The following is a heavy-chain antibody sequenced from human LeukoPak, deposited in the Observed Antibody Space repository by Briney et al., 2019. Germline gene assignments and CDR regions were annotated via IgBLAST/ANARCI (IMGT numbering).Heavy chain of an antibody. CDR2: IYSGGST. Sequence: LPGGSLRLSCAASGFTVSSNYMSWVRQAPGKGLEWVSVIYSGGSTYYADSVKGRFTISRDNSKNTLYLQMNSLRAEDTAVYYCARLYDRASGSGDYWGQGTLVTVSS. D-gene: IGHD3-22*01. CDR3: ARLYDRASGSGDY. CDR1: GFTVSSNY. V-gene: IGHV3-66*04. J-gene: IGHJ4*02.